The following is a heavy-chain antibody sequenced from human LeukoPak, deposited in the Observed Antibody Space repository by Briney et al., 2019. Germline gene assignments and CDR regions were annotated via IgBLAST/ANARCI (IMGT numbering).Heavy chain of an antibody. CDR1: GFSFSSHG. V-gene: IGHV3-23*01. CDR3: TTDESAMGTLDI. D-gene: IGHD5-18*01. J-gene: IGHJ3*02. Sequence: GGSLRLSCAASGFSFSSHGMSWVRQAPGKGLEWISGIIGGAGSTYYADFVKGRFTISGDNSKNTLYLQMNSLKTEDTAVYYCTTDESAMGTLDIWGQGTMVTVSS. CDR2: IIGGAGST.